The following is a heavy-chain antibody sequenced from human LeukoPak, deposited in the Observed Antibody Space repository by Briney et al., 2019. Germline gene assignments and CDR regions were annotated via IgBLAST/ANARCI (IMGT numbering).Heavy chain of an antibody. CDR1: GFTFSSYA. CDR2: ISYDGSNK. CDR3: ARDREIVAVVQGTPGDAFDI. D-gene: IGHD2-21*01. V-gene: IGHV3-30-3*01. J-gene: IGHJ3*02. Sequence: GGSLRLSCAASGFTFSSYAMSWVRQAPGKGLEWVAVISYDGSNKYYADSVKGRFTISRDNSKNTLYLQMNSLRAEDTAVYYCARDREIVAVVQGTPGDAFDIWGQGTMVTVSS.